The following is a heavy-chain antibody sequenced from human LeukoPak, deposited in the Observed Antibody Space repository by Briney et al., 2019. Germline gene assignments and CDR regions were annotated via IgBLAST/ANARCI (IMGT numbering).Heavy chain of an antibody. D-gene: IGHD1-1*01. CDR2: VSSSGGST. CDR3: AKEGRTTGNTDGYEFDS. J-gene: IGHJ4*02. Sequence: GGSLRLSCAASGFTFSSYAMSWVRQAPGKGREWVLAVSSSGGSTNYADYVKGKFTISRDNSKNTVYLHMNNLRAEDTAVYYCAKEGRTTGNTDGYEFDSWGQGTLVTVSS. CDR1: GFTFSSYA. V-gene: IGHV3-23*01.